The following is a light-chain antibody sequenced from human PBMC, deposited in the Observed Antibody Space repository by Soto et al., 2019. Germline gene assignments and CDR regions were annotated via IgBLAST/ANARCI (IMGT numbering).Light chain of an antibody. Sequence: QSALTQPPSASGSPGQSVTISCTGTSSDVGGYNYVSWYQQHPGKAPKVIIYEVSKRPSGVPDRFSGSRSGNTASLTVSGLQAEDEADYYCSSYAGSNTYVFGTGTKVTVL. J-gene: IGLJ1*01. CDR1: SSDVGGYNY. V-gene: IGLV2-8*01. CDR2: EVS. CDR3: SSYAGSNTYV.